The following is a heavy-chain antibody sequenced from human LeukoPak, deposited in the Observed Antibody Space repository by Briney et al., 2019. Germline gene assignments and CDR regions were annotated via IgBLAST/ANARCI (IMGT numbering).Heavy chain of an antibody. CDR1: GFTFSSYS. J-gene: IGHJ3*02. V-gene: IGHV3-48*01. Sequence: GGSLRLSCAASGFTFSSYSMNWVRQAPGKGLEWISYISSSSGTMLYSDSVKGRFTISRDNARNSLFLPMSSLRAEETAVYFCARGGNYYNEAFDIWGRGTMVTVSS. CDR3: ARGGNYYNEAFDI. CDR2: ISSSSGTM. D-gene: IGHD1-26*01.